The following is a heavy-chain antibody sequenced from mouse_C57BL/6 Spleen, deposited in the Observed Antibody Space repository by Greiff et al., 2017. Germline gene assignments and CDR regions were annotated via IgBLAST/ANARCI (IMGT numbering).Heavy chain of an antibody. V-gene: IGHV1-55*01. CDR1: GYTFPSYW. J-gene: IGHJ4*01. Sequence: QVHVQQSGAELVKPGASVKMSCKASGYTFPSYWIPWVKQRPGQGLEWIGVIYPGSGSTNYNDKFKRKATLTVDTSSGTAYMQRSSLTSEDLAVYYCARETGDCAGYINFAMDDRGQRASVTVS. CDR3: ARETGDCAGYINFAMDD. CDR2: IYPGSGST. D-gene: IGHD3-2*02.